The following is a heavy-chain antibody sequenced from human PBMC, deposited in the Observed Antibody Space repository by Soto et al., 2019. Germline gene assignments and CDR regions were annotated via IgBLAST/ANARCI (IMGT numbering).Heavy chain of an antibody. CDR1: GGTFSSYA. CDR2: IIPIFGTA. CDR3: ARVGYYYGSGSYYGRKNYYYYGMDV. J-gene: IGHJ6*02. V-gene: IGHV1-69*01. D-gene: IGHD3-10*01. Sequence: QVQLVQSGAEVKKPGSSVKVSCKASGGTFSSYAISWVRQAPGQGLEWMGGIIPIFGTANYAQKFQGRVTITADESTSTAYMELSSLRSEDTAVYYCARVGYYYGSGSYYGRKNYYYYGMDVWGQGTTVTVSS.